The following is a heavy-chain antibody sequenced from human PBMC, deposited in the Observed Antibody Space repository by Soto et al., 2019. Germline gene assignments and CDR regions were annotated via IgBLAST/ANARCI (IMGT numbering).Heavy chain of an antibody. CDR1: GFTFSSYG. D-gene: IGHD2-15*01. CDR2: LWYDGSNK. CDR3: ARDSVVSGDYYYGMDV. Sequence: QVQLVESGGGVVQPGRYLRRSCAASGFTFSSYGMHWVRQAPGKGLEWVAVLWYDGSNKYYADSVKGRFTISRDNSKNTLYLQRNSMRAEDTAVYYWARDSVVSGDYYYGMDVWGQGTTVTVSS. V-gene: IGHV3-33*01. J-gene: IGHJ6*02.